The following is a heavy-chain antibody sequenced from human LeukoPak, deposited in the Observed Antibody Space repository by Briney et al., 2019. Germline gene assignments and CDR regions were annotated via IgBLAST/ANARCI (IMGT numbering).Heavy chain of an antibody. J-gene: IGHJ4*02. CDR2: FDPEDGET. Sequence: ASVKVSCKVPGYTLTELSMHWVRQAPGKGLEWMGGFDPEDGETIYAQKFQGRVTMTEDTSTDTAYMELSSLRSEDTAVYYCATDLFTGTSTVDYWGQGTLVTVSS. CDR1: GYTLTELS. V-gene: IGHV1-24*01. CDR3: ATDLFTGTSTVDY. D-gene: IGHD1-1*01.